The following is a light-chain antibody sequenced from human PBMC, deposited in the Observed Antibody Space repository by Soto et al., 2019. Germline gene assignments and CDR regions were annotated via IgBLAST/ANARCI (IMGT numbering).Light chain of an antibody. Sequence: TVMTQSPATLSVSPGERVTLSCRASQSLSTNLAWYPQKPGQAPRLLIYGADTRATGVPARFSGSGSGTEFTLTIGSVQSEDFANYFCHQYDDWPYTFGQGTKVELK. J-gene: IGKJ2*01. CDR3: HQYDDWPYT. CDR2: GAD. V-gene: IGKV3-15*01. CDR1: QSLSTN.